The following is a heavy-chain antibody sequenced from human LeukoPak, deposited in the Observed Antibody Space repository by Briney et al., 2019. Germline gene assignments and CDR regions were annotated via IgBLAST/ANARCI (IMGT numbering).Heavy chain of an antibody. CDR1: GGTFSSYA. V-gene: IGHV1-69*13. D-gene: IGHD3-10*01. CDR2: IIPIFGTA. J-gene: IGHJ5*02. Sequence: GASVKVSCKASGGTFSSYAISWVRQAPGQGLEWMGGIIPIFGTANYAQKFQGRATITADESTSTAYMELSSLRSEDTAVYYCASATYYYGSGSYYPRFDPWGQGTLVTVSS. CDR3: ASATYYYGSGSYYPRFDP.